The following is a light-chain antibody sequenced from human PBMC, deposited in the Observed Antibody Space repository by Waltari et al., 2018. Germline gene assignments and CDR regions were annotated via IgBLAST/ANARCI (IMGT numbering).Light chain of an antibody. CDR2: GAS. Sequence: DIVLTQSPGTLSLSPGETATLSRRASQRVSSSYLTWYQQKPGQAPRLLIYGASSRATGIPDRFSGSGSGTDFTLTISSLQTEDFAVYYCQQYNNWPLYTFGQGTKLEIK. CDR1: QRVSSSY. CDR3: QQYNNWPLYT. V-gene: IGKV3-20*01. J-gene: IGKJ2*01.